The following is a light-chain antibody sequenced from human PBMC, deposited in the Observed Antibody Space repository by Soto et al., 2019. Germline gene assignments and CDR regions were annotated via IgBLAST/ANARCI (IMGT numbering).Light chain of an antibody. CDR3: QQRRDWPLT. CDR1: QTVSSY. J-gene: IGKJ4*01. V-gene: IGKV3-11*01. Sequence: EIVLTQSPATLSLSPGERATLSCRARQTVSSYLVWYQQKPGQAPRLLIYDASNRATGIPARFSGSGSGTDFTLTISIVEPEDFAVYYCQQRRDWPLTFGGGTKVEIK. CDR2: DAS.